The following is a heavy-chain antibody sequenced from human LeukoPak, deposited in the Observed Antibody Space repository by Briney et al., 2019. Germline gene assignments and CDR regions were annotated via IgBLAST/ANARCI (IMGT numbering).Heavy chain of an antibody. CDR1: GGSISPYY. CDR2: VYYTGST. CDR3: ARHTYYDTHGFHLGWFDP. V-gene: IGHV4-59*08. D-gene: IGHD3-22*01. Sequence: PSETLSLTCTVSGGSISPYYWSWIRQPPGKALEWIGSVYYTGSTKYDPSLNSRLTISVDTSKNQFALMLTSVTAADTTVYYCARHTYYDTHGFHLGWFDPWGQGSLATVSS. J-gene: IGHJ5*02.